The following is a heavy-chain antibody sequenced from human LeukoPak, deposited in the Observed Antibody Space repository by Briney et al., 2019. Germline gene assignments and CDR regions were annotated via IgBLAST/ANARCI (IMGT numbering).Heavy chain of an antibody. V-gene: IGHV1-2*02. Sequence: ASVRVSCKASGYTFTDYHIHWVRQAPGQGLEWMGRINPNIGDTKYVQKFQGRVTMTRDTSISTAYMELSRLRSDDAAVYYCARGKKGVANGFWGQGTLVTVSS. CDR2: INPNIGDT. CDR1: GYTFTDYH. D-gene: IGHD5-24*01. CDR3: ARGKKGVANGF. J-gene: IGHJ4*02.